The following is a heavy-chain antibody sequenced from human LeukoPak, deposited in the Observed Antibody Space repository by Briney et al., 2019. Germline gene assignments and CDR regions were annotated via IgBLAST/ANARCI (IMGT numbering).Heavy chain of an antibody. CDR3: ARDRRAQRYGSGSYAFDY. J-gene: IGHJ4*02. D-gene: IGHD3-10*01. V-gene: IGHV3-7*01. CDR2: IKQDGSEK. Sequence: PRGSLRLSCAASGFTFSSYWMSWVRQAPGKGLEWVANIKQDGSEKYYVDSVKGRFTISRDNAKNSLYLQMNSLRAEDTAVYYCARDRRAQRYGSGSYAFDYWGQGTLVTVSS. CDR1: GFTFSSYW.